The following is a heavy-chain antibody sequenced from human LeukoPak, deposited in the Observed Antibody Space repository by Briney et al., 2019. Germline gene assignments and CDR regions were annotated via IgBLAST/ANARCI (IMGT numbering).Heavy chain of an antibody. J-gene: IGHJ5*02. V-gene: IGHV4-39*07. Sequence: SETLSLTCTVSGGSISSSSYYWGWIRQPPGKGLEWIGSIYYSGSTYYNPSLKSRVTISVDTSKNQFSLKLSSVTAADTAVYYCASGVLWFGELFQSYNWFDPWGQGTLVTVSS. CDR1: GGSISSSSYY. CDR2: IYYSGST. D-gene: IGHD3-10*01. CDR3: ASGVLWFGELFQSYNWFDP.